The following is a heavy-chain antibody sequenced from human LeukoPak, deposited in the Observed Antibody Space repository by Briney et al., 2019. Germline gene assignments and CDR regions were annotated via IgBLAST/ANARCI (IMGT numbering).Heavy chain of an antibody. CDR3: ARVGYGDPTDY. Sequence: SETPSLTCAVYGGSFSGYYWSWIRQPPGKGLEWIGEINHSGSTNYNPSLKSRVTISVGTSKNQFSVKLSSVTAADTAVYYCARVGYGDPTDYWGQGTLVTVSS. CDR2: INHSGST. J-gene: IGHJ4*02. D-gene: IGHD4-17*01. CDR1: GGSFSGYY. V-gene: IGHV4-34*01.